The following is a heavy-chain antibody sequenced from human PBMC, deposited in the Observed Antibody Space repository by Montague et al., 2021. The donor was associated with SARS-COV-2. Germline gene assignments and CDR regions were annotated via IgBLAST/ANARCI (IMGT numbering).Heavy chain of an antibody. CDR1: GDSIRSSRYY. CDR3: ARTAWLRGYFDL. J-gene: IGHJ2*01. Sequence: SETLSLTCTVSGDSIRSSRYYWGWIRQPPGKGLECIGSIYYSGSTYYNPSLKSRVTISVDTSKNHFSLKLSSVTAADTAVYYCARTAWLRGYFDLWGRGTLVTVSS. CDR2: IYYSGST. D-gene: IGHD5-12*01. V-gene: IGHV4-39*07.